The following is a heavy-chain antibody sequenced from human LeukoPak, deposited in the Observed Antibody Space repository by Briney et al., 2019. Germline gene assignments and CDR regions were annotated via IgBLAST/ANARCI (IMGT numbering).Heavy chain of an antibody. V-gene: IGHV4-59*01. CDR2: IYNSGST. CDR1: GGSISSYY. CDR3: ARGDYGDYAYYFDY. J-gene: IGHJ4*02. D-gene: IGHD4-17*01. Sequence: SETLSLTCTVSGGSISSYYWSWIRQSPGKGLEWIGHIYNSGSTNYNPSLKSRVTISVDTSKNQFSLNLTSVTAADTAVYYCARGDYGDYAYYFDYWGQGTLVTVSS.